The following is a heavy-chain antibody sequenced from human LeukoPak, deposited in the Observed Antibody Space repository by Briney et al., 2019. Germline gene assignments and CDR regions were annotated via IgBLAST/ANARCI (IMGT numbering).Heavy chain of an antibody. D-gene: IGHD3-10*01. CDR2: ISYDGSNK. Sequence: GGSLRLSCAASGFTFSRYGMHWVRQAPGKGLEWVSVISYDGSNKYYADSVKGRFTISRDNSKSTLYIQMNSLRAEDTAVYYCARAKPKNMVRGLIMRRESRYYFDYWGQGTLVTVSS. V-gene: IGHV3-30*03. CDR1: GFTFSRYG. CDR3: ARAKPKNMVRGLIMRRESRYYFDY. J-gene: IGHJ4*02.